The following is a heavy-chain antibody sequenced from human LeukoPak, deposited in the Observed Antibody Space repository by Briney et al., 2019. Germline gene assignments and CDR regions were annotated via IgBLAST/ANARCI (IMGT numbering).Heavy chain of an antibody. D-gene: IGHD3-10*01. Sequence: QPGGSLRLSGAASGFTFSSYAMNWVRQAPGKGLEWVSAISGSGGSTYYADSEKGRFTISRDNSKNTLYLQMNSLRAEDTAVYYCAKDFFWFGEPDAFDIWGQGTMVTVSS. CDR3: AKDFFWFGEPDAFDI. J-gene: IGHJ3*02. CDR2: ISGSGGST. CDR1: GFTFSSYA. V-gene: IGHV3-23*01.